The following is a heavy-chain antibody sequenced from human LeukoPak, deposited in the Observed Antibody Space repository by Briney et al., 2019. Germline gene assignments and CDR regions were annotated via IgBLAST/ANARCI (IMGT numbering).Heavy chain of an antibody. CDR1: GFTFSSYG. CDR3: ARDGSIAAPRLYYCYYYYMDV. J-gene: IGHJ6*03. CDR2: IRYDGSNK. V-gene: IGHV3-30*02. Sequence: GGSLRLSCAASGFTFSSYGMHWVRQAPGKGLEWVAFIRYDGSNKYYADSVKGRFTISRDNSKNTLYLQMNSLRAEDTAVYYCARDGSIAAPRLYYCYYYYMDVWGKGTTVTVSS. D-gene: IGHD6-13*01.